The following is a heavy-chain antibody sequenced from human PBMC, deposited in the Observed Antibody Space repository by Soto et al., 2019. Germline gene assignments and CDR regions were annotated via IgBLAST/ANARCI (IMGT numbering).Heavy chain of an antibody. V-gene: IGHV3-64*01. D-gene: IGHD5-12*01. J-gene: IGHJ5*02. Sequence: EVHLVESGGGLVQPGGSLRLSCAASGFRFFDYAMHWVRQAPGKGLEYVSAISPSGHNTYYANSVKGRFIISRDNSKNTLYLQMGSLRPEDMAVYYCASAGSGYDHWGQGTLVTVSS. CDR1: GFRFFDYA. CDR2: ISPSGHNT. CDR3: ASAGSGYDH.